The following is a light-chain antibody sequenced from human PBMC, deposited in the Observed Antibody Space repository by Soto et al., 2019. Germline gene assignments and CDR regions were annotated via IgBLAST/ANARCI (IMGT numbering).Light chain of an antibody. CDR2: AAS. Sequence: DIQLTQSPSFLSASVGDRVTITCRASQAIDTYLAWYQQKPGKAPKLLIYAASLLHSGVPSRFSGSGSGTEFTLTINSLQPEDFASYYCQQLNSFPFIFGQGTRLEIK. CDR3: QQLNSFPFI. V-gene: IGKV1-9*01. CDR1: QAIDTY. J-gene: IGKJ5*01.